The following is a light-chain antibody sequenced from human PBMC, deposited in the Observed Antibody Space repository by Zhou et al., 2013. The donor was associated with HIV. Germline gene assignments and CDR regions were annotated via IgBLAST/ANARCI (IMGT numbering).Light chain of an antibody. CDR3: QQFNSYPLT. J-gene: IGKJ4*01. V-gene: IGKV1-9*01. CDR1: QGIKSS. CDR2: AAS. Sequence: DIQLTQSPSFLSASIGDRVTITCRASQGIKSSLVWYQQTPGKAPKLLIYAASTLQSGVPSRFSGSGSGTEFTLTISSLQPEDFVTYYCQQFNSYPLTFGGGTKVEIQ.